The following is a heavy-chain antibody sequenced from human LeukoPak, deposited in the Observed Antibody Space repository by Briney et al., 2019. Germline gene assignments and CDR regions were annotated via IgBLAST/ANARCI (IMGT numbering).Heavy chain of an antibody. J-gene: IGHJ4*02. CDR1: GGSLINTNW. CDR2: VHLDGRT. Sequence: SETLSLTCGVSGGSLINTNWWTWVRQPPGKGLEWVGEVHLDGRTNYNPSLESRLTMSVDVSENQVSLKLTSVTAADTAVYYCAREGGFYRPLDYSGQGTLVTVSS. D-gene: IGHD3-3*01. V-gene: IGHV4-4*02. CDR3: AREGGFYRPLDY.